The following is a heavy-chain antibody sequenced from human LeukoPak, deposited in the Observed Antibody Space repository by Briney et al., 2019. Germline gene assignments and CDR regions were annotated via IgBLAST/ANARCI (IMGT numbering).Heavy chain of an antibody. CDR2: INPNSGGT. Sequence: ASVNVSCKASGYTFTVYYMHWVRQAPGHRLEWMGRINPNSGGTKYAQNFEGRVTMPRDTSIPTAYMELRSLRPEDTAVYYCSTAPGYRNYWGQGTLVTVSP. CDR1: GYTFTVYY. J-gene: IGHJ4*02. V-gene: IGHV1-2*06. CDR3: STAPGYRNY. D-gene: IGHD3-9*01.